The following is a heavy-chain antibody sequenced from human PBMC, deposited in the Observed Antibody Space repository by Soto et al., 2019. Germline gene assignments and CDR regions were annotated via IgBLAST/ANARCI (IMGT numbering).Heavy chain of an antibody. Sequence: PSETLSLTCAVYGGSFSGYYWSWIRQPPGKGLEWIGEINHGGTTNYNPSLKSRVTLSVDTSKNQFSLKLSSVTAADTAVYYCARGVYCSSTSCYWGMDVWGQGTTVTVS. J-gene: IGHJ6*02. CDR1: GGSFSGYY. CDR2: INHGGTT. CDR3: ARGVYCSSTSCYWGMDV. D-gene: IGHD2-2*01. V-gene: IGHV4-34*01.